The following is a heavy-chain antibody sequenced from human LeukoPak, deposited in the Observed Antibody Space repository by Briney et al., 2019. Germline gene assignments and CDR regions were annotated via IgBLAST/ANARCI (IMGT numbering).Heavy chain of an antibody. V-gene: IGHV3-23*01. J-gene: IGHJ4*02. CDR2: ISGSGGDS. CDR1: GFTFNNFA. Sequence: PGGFLRLSCAASGFTFNNFAMSWVRQAPGKGLEWVSLISGSGGDSKSVDSVKGRFVISRDNSKNSLYLQLNSLRPEDTAVYYCAKMAIAKGATQGRGFLQFDFWGQGTLVTVSS. CDR3: AKMAIAKGATQGRGFLQFDF. D-gene: IGHD3-10*01.